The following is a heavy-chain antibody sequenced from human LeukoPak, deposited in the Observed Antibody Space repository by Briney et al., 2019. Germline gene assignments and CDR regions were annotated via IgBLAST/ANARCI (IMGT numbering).Heavy chain of an antibody. CDR1: GGSISSGSYY. CDR2: IYTSGST. V-gene: IGHV4-61*02. J-gene: IGHJ6*03. CDR3: ARGDYYYYYMDV. Sequence: SETLSLTCTVSGGSISSGSYYWSWIRQPAGKGLEWIGRIYTSGSTNYNPSLKSRVTISVDTSKNQFSLKLSSVSAADTAVYYCARGDYYYYYMDVWGKGTTVTISS.